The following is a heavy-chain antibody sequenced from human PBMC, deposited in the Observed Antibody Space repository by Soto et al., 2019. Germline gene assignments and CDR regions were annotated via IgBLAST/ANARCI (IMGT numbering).Heavy chain of an antibody. Sequence: QVQLVQSGAEVKKPGASVKVSCTASGYTFTNYDIYWVRQATGQGLECVGWMNPNSGNTDYPQKFQGRVTMTRNTSISTAYMELTSLRSEDTAVYCCARVGPGYYFGMDVWGQGTTVTVSS. CDR3: ARVGPGYYFGMDV. CDR2: MNPNSGNT. CDR1: GYTFTNYD. J-gene: IGHJ6*02. V-gene: IGHV1-8*01.